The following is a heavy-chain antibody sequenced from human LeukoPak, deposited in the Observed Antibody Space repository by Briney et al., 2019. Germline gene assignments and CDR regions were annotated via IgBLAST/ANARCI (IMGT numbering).Heavy chain of an antibody. V-gene: IGHV1-24*01. CDR2: FDPEDGET. D-gene: IGHD1-26*01. Sequence: ASVKVSCKVSGYTLTELSMHWVRQAPGKGLEWMGGFDPEDGETIYAQKFQGRVTMTEDTSTDTAYMELSSLRSEDTAVYYCAILPIRVGATFLLAFDYWGQGTLVTVYS. CDR1: GYTLTELS. J-gene: IGHJ4*02. CDR3: AILPIRVGATFLLAFDY.